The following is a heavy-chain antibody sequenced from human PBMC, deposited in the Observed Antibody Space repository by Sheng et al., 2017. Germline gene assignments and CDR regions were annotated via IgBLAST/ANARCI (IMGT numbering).Heavy chain of an antibody. CDR3: ARYLGYCSGGSCYSQRGYWFDP. Sequence: QVQLQQWGAGLLKPSETLSLTCAVYGGSFSGYYWSWIRQPPGKGLEWIGEINHSGSTNYNPSLKSRVTISVDTSKNQFSLKLSSVTAADTAVYYCARYLGYCSGGSCYSQRGYWFDPWGQGTLVTVSS. D-gene: IGHD2-15*01. J-gene: IGHJ5*02. CDR1: GGSFSGYY. V-gene: IGHV4-34*01. CDR2: INHSGST.